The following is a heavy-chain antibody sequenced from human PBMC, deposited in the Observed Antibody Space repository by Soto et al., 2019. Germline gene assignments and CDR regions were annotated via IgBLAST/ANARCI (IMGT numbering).Heavy chain of an antibody. V-gene: IGHV3-23*01. CDR1: GFTFSGYA. CDR3: AKSPDFYYDGVDV. Sequence: EVQLLESGGGLVQPGGSQRLSCAASGFTFSGYAMTWVRQAPGKGLEWVSSISGSGANTYYADSVKGRFTISRDNSKNTLSLQMTSLRADDTAVYYCAKSPDFYYDGVDVWGQGTTVTVSS. J-gene: IGHJ6*02. CDR2: ISGSGANT.